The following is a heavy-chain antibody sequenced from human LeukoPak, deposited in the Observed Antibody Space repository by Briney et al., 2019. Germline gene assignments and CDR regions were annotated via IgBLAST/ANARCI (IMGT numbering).Heavy chain of an antibody. Sequence: PGGSLRLSCAASGFTFSSYGMHWVRQAPGKGREWVAVISYDGSNKYYADSVKGRFTISRDNSKNTLYLQMNSLRAEDTAVYYCAKDLRLWFGELWLDYWGQGTLVTVSS. CDR2: ISYDGSNK. J-gene: IGHJ4*02. CDR3: AKDLRLWFGELWLDY. D-gene: IGHD3-10*01. CDR1: GFTFSSYG. V-gene: IGHV3-30*18.